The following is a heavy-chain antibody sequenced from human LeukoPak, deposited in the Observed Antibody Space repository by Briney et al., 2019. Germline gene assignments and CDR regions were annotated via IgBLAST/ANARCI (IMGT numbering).Heavy chain of an antibody. CDR3: AKGVVGGRRDFYSYFDY. Sequence: PGGSLRLSCAASGFTFSRHDMNWVRQAPGKGLEWVSVISDSGGGSNYTDSVKGRFTISRDNSKNTLYLQMDSLRVEDTAVYYCAKGVVGGRRDFYSYFDYWGQGILVIVSS. CDR2: ISDSGGGS. D-gene: IGHD3/OR15-3a*01. CDR1: GFTFSRHD. V-gene: IGHV3-23*01. J-gene: IGHJ4*02.